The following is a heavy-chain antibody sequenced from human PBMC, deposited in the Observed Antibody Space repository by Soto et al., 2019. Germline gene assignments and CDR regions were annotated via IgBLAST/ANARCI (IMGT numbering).Heavy chain of an antibody. V-gene: IGHV1-46*01. CDR1: GYTFTSYY. CDR3: ARSYYDYVWGSYRSAHFDY. CDR2: INPSGDST. Sequence: QVQLVQSGAEVKKPGASVKVSCKASGYTFTSYYMHWVRQAPGQGLEWMGIINPSGDSTSYAQKFQGRVPMTRDTSTSTVYMELRSLRSEDTAVYYCARSYYDYVWGSYRSAHFDYWGQGTLVTVSS. D-gene: IGHD3-16*02. J-gene: IGHJ4*02.